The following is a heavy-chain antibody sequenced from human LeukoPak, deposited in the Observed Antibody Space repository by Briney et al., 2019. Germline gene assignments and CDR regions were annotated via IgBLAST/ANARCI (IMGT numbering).Heavy chain of an antibody. V-gene: IGHV3-21*01. CDR3: ARVPLDDYYDSSGYAGYYYYGMDV. Sequence: GGSLRLSCAASGFTFSSYSMNWVRQAPGKGLEWVSSISSSSSYIYYADSVKGRFTISRDNAKNSLYLQMNSLRAEDTAVYYCARVPLDDYYDSSGYAGYYYYGMDVWGRGTTVTVSS. D-gene: IGHD3-22*01. CDR2: ISSSSSYI. CDR1: GFTFSSYS. J-gene: IGHJ6*02.